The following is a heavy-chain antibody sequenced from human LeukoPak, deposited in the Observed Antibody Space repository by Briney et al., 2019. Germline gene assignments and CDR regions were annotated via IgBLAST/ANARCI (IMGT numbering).Heavy chain of an antibody. V-gene: IGHV3-64D*09. J-gene: IGHJ4*02. D-gene: IGHD2/OR15-2a*01. Sequence: GGSLRLSCSASGFTFSSFTMHWVRQAPGKGLEYVAAISRNGGSAYYADSVKGRFTISRDNSKNTLYLQMSSLRAEDTAVYLCVKDLRSDFMGVLSRYLSYWGQGTLVTVSS. CDR1: GFTFSSFT. CDR2: ISRNGGSA. CDR3: VKDLRSDFMGVLSRYLSY.